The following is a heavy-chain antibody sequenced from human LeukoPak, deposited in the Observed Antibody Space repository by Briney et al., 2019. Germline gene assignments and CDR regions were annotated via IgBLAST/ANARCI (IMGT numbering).Heavy chain of an antibody. D-gene: IGHD4-17*01. J-gene: IGHJ6*04. CDR1: GFTFSSYG. CDR2: ISYDGSNK. CDR3: AKDSKLRSYYYYYGMDV. Sequence: GGSLRLSCAASGFTFSSYGMHWVRQAPGKGLEWVAVISYDGSNKYHADSVKGRFTISRDNSKNTLYLQMNSLRAEDTAVYYCAKDSKLRSYYYYYGMDVWGKGTTVTVSS. V-gene: IGHV3-30*18.